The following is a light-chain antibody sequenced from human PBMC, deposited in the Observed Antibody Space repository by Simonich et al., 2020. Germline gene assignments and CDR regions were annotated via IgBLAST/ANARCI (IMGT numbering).Light chain of an antibody. Sequence: EIVMTQSPATLSVSPGERATLSCRASQIVSSNLAWYQQKPGQAPRLLIYGASTRATGNPARFSGSGSGTEFTLTISSLQSEDFAVYYCQQYNNWWKFGQGTKVEIK. CDR3: QQYNNWWK. J-gene: IGKJ1*01. CDR2: GAS. CDR1: QIVSSN. V-gene: IGKV3-15*01.